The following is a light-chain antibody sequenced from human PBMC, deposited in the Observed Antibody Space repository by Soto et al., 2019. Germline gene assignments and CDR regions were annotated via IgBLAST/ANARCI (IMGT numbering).Light chain of an antibody. CDR2: GNT. J-gene: IGLJ1*01. V-gene: IGLV1-40*01. CDR3: QSYDSSLSAYV. Sequence: QSVLTQPPSVSGAPGQRVTIYCTGSSSNIGAGYPVHWYQQLPGTAPKLLIFGNTNRPSGVPDRFSGSRSGLAITGLQAEDEADYYCQSYDSSLSAYVFGPGTKGNVL. CDR1: SSNIGAGYP.